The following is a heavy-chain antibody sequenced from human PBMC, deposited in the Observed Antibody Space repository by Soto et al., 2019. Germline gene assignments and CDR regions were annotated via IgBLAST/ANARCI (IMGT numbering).Heavy chain of an antibody. D-gene: IGHD5-18*01. CDR3: ARTVETAMGKWESYYYYYGMDV. Sequence: SETLSLTCTVSGGSISSGDYYWSWIRQPPGKGLEWIGYIYYSGSTYYNPSLKSRVTISVDTSKNQFSLQLSSVTAADTAVYYCARTVETAMGKWESYYYYYGMDVWGQGTTVTVAS. CDR1: GGSISSGDYY. J-gene: IGHJ6*02. CDR2: IYYSGST. V-gene: IGHV4-30-4*01.